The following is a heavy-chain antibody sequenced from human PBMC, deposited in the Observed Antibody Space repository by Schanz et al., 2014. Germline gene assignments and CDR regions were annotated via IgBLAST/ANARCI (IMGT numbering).Heavy chain of an antibody. CDR2: LSEGGGGT. D-gene: IGHD3-10*01. CDR1: GFTLSNYA. CDR3: AKGRFGELSAFDI. Sequence: EMQLLASGGGLAQPGGSLRLSCAASGFTLSNYAMSWVRQAPGKGLEWVSALSEGGGGTHYADSVRGRFTISSDSSKNTLYLQMSSLRADDTAVYYCAKGRFGELSAFDIWGQGTMVTVSS. J-gene: IGHJ3*02. V-gene: IGHV3-23*01.